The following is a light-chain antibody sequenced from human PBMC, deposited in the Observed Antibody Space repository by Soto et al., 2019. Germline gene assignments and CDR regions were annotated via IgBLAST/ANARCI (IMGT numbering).Light chain of an antibody. J-gene: IGLJ2*01. Sequence: QSALTQPASVSGSPGQSITISCTGTSSDVGSYNYVSWYQQHPGKAPKLMIYDVNKRPSGVPDRFSGSKSGNTASLTISGLQAEDEADYYCCAYAGSYIHVIFGGGTKLTVL. V-gene: IGLV2-11*01. CDR1: SSDVGSYNY. CDR2: DVN. CDR3: CAYAGSYIHVI.